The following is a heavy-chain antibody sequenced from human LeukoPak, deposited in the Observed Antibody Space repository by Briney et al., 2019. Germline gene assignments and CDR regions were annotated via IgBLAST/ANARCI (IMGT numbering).Heavy chain of an antibody. V-gene: IGHV3-49*04. D-gene: IGHD1-14*01. Sequence: GGSLRLSCSASGITLGDYAVSWVRQAPGKGLEWVSFIRVKAFGRTTEYAASVRGRFTVSRDDSNNIAYLQMNSLKTEDTAVYFCTRDHNNVFDYWGQGTLVTVSS. J-gene: IGHJ4*02. CDR3: TRDHNNVFDY. CDR2: IRVKAFGRTT. CDR1: GITLGDYA.